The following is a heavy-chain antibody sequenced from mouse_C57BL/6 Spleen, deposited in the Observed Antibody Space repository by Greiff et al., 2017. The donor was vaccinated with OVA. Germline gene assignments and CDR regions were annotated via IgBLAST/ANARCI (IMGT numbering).Heavy chain of an antibody. CDR1: GYAFTNYL. CDR3: AGGGNYVRFAY. Sequence: QVQLQQSGAELVRPGTSVKVSCKASGYAFTNYLIEWVKQRPGQGLEWIGVINPGSGGTNYTEKFKGKATLTADKSSSTAYMQLSSLTSEDSAVDIWAGGGNYVRFAYWGQGTLVTVSA. J-gene: IGHJ3*01. V-gene: IGHV1-54*01. CDR2: INPGSGGT. D-gene: IGHD2-1*01.